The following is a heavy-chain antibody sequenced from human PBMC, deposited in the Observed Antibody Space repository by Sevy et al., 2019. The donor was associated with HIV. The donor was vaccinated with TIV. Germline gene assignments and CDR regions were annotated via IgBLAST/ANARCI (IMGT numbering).Heavy chain of an antibody. Sequence: GGSLRLSCAASEFIFTNAWMSWVRQAPGKGLEWVGRIKSKTNGGTTDYAAPVEGRFTISRDDSKKRLYLQRNSLKTEDTAVYYCTTDLEYQLERYYFNYWGQGTLVTVSS. CDR2: IKSKTNGGTT. D-gene: IGHD2-2*01. CDR3: TTDLEYQLERYYFNY. CDR1: EFIFTNAW. J-gene: IGHJ4*02. V-gene: IGHV3-15*01.